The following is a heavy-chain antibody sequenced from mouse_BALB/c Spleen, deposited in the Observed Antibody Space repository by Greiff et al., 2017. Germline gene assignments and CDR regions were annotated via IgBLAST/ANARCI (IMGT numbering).Heavy chain of an antibody. CDR2: INPSTGYT. CDR1: GYTFTSYW. D-gene: IGHD4-1*01. V-gene: IGHV1-4*01. CDR3: ARRAGTVDY. J-gene: IGHJ2*01. Sequence: QVQLKESGAELAKPGASVKMSCKASGYTFTSYWMHWVKQRPGQGLEWIGYINPSTGYTEYNQKFKDKATLTADKSSSTAYMQLSSLTSEDSAVYYCARRAGTVDYWGQGTTLTVSS.